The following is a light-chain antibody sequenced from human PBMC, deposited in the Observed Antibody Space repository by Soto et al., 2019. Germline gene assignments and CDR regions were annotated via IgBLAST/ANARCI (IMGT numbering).Light chain of an antibody. CDR1: QSVSSN. J-gene: IGKJ1*01. CDR2: GAS. V-gene: IGKV3-15*01. Sequence: IVMTQSPATLSVSPGERATLSCRASQSVSSNLAWYQHKPGQAPRLLIYGASTRATGIPARFSGSGSGTEFTLTISSLQSEDFAIYYCQQYNNWPQTFGQGTKVEIK. CDR3: QQYNNWPQT.